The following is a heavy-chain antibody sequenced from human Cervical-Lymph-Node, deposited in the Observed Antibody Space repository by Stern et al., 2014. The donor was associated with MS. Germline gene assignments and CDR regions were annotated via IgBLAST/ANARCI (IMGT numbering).Heavy chain of an antibody. V-gene: IGHV3-11*01. J-gene: IGHJ4*02. CDR1: GFSFSDYY. D-gene: IGHD5-18*01. CDR3: AREYTNYFDY. Sequence: QVQLVESGGGLVKPGGSLTLSCAASGFSFSDYYMSWLRQAPGKGLEWISYISNRGRTIDYADSVKGRFTISRDNAKNSLSLQLNSLRVEDTAIYYCAREYTNYFDYWGRGTPVSVSS. CDR2: ISNRGRTI.